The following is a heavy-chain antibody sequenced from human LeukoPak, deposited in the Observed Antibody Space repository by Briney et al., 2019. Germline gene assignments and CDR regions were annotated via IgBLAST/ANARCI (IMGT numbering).Heavy chain of an antibody. D-gene: IGHD6-13*01. J-gene: IGHJ4*02. CDR3: ARAAAGTLCGDY. CDR2: FDPEDGET. CDR1: GYTLTELS. Sequence: ASVKVSCKVSGYTLTELSMHWVRQAPGKGLEWMGGFDPEDGETIYAQKFQGRVTMTEDTSTSTAYMELRSLRSDDTAVYYCARAAAGTLCGDYWGQGTLVTVSS. V-gene: IGHV1-24*01.